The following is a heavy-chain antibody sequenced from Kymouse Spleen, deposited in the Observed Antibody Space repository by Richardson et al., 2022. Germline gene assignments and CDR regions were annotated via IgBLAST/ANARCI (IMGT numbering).Heavy chain of an antibody. J-gene: IGHJ4*02. Sequence: EVQLVESGGGLVQPGGSLRLSCAASGFTFSSYAMSWVRQAPGKGLEWVSAISGSGGSTYYADSVKGRFTISRDNSKNTLYLQMNSLRAEDTAVYYCAKRGYYDFWSGYHLDYWGQGTLVTVSS. D-gene: IGHD3-3*01. CDR3: AKRGYYDFWSGYHLDY. V-gene: IGHV3-23*04. CDR1: GFTFSSYA. CDR2: ISGSGGST.